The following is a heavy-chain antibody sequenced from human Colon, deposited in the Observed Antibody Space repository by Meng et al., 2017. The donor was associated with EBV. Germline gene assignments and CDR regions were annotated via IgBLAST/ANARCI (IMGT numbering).Heavy chain of an antibody. CDR2: TSHSGST. CDR3: ASSDYYRSDY. Sequence: QVQLQESGAGLVKPSEMLALTCAVSGGSISRSDWGSWVRQPPGKGLEWIGETSHSGSTDYSPSLKSRVTISLDKSKNQLSLKLNSVTAADTAVYYCASSDYYRSDYWGQGPLVTVYS. J-gene: IGHJ4*02. D-gene: IGHD3-22*01. CDR1: GGSISRSDW. V-gene: IGHV4-4*02.